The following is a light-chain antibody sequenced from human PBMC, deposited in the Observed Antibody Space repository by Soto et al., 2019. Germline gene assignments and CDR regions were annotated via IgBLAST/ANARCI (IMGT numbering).Light chain of an antibody. Sequence: IVLTQSPATLSLSPGERATLSCRASRSISNFLAWFQQKPGQAPRLLIYEASIRATDIPARFSGSGSGTDCTFTSTSLEPEEFAVYYCQQRTDWLTFGGGTKVEIK. V-gene: IGKV3-11*01. J-gene: IGKJ4*01. CDR2: EAS. CDR1: RSISNF. CDR3: QQRTDWLT.